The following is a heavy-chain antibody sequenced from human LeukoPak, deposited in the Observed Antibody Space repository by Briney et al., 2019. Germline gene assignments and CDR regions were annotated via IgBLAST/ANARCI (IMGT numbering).Heavy chain of an antibody. Sequence: GGSLRLSCSVSGFTFSNYAFHWVRQAPGKGLECVSAISSNGDSTYYAGSVKGRFTISRDNYKNTLYLQMSSLRTEDTAVYYCVKQDGGLGRPDHWGQGTLVTVSS. J-gene: IGHJ4*02. D-gene: IGHD1-1*01. CDR3: VKQDGGLGRPDH. CDR1: GFTFSNYA. CDR2: ISSNGDST. V-gene: IGHV3-64D*06.